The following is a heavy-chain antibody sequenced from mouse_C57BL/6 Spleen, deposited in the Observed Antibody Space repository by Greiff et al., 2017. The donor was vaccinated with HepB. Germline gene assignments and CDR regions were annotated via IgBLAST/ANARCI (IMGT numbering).Heavy chain of an antibody. D-gene: IGHD1-1*01. CDR2: IDPSDSYT. V-gene: IGHV1-50*01. J-gene: IGHJ2*01. CDR3: ARRTTEGDY. Sequence: QVQLQQPGAELVKPGASVKLSCKASGYTFTSYWMQWVKQRPGQGLEWIGEIDPSDSYTNYNQKFKGKATLTVDTSSSTAYMQLSSLTSEDSAVYYCARRTTEGDYWGQGTTLTVAS. CDR1: GYTFTSYW.